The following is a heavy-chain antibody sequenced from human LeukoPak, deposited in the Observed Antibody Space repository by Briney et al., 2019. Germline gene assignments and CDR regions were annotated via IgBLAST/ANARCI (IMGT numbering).Heavy chain of an antibody. CDR1: GGSISGSY. J-gene: IGHJ4*02. CDR3: ARGIESYGDYGY. CDR2: MYNSGST. V-gene: IGHV4-59*01. Sequence: PSETLSLTCTVSGGSISGSYWSWVRQPPGKGLEWIAYMYNSGSTNYNPSLKSRVTISIDTSKNQFSLKLSSLTAADTAIYYCARGIESYGDYGYWGQGILVTVSS. D-gene: IGHD4-17*01.